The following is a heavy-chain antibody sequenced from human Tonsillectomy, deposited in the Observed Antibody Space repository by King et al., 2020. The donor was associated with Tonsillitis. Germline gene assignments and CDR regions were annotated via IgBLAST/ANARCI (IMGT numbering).Heavy chain of an antibody. CDR2: IEPDGTEK. V-gene: IGHV3-7*01. J-gene: IGHJ4*02. D-gene: IGHD6-19*01. CDR1: EFPFRTSW. Sequence: VQLVESGGGLVQPGGSLKLSCAASEFPFRTSWMTWVRQAPGKGLQWVATIEPDGTEKFYADSVKGRFTVSRDNAKNSLDLQMNSLRSEDTAFYYCARDKAHSSFDYWGQGTLVTVSS. CDR3: ARDKAHSSFDY.